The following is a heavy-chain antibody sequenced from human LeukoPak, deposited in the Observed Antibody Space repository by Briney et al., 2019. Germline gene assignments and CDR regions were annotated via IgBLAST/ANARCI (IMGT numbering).Heavy chain of an antibody. CDR3: ARDHVVVPAAMAGGGWRSYYFDY. CDR2: ISYDGSNK. Sequence: PGGSLRLSCAASGFTFSSHAMHWVRQAPGKGLEWVAVISYDGSNKYYADSVKGRFTISRDNSKNTLYLQMNSLRAEDTAVYYCARDHVVVPAAMAGGGWRSYYFDYWGQGTLVTVSS. J-gene: IGHJ4*02. CDR1: GFTFSSHA. D-gene: IGHD2-2*01. V-gene: IGHV3-30-3*01.